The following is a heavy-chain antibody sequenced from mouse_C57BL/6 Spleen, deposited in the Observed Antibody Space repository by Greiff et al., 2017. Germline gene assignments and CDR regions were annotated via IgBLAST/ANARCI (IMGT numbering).Heavy chain of an antibody. Sequence: VQLQQSGAELVRPGASVKLSCTASGFNIKDDYMHWVKQRPEQGLEWIGWIDPENGDTEYASKFQGKATITADTSSNTAYLQLSSLTSEDTAVYYCTTCYCNCYYYAMDYWGPGTSVTVSS. J-gene: IGHJ4*01. CDR3: TTCYCNCYYYAMDY. CDR2: IDPENGDT. V-gene: IGHV14-4*01. D-gene: IGHD2-1*01. CDR1: GFNIKDDY.